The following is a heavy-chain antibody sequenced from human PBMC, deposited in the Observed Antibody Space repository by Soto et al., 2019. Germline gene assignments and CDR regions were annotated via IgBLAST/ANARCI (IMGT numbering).Heavy chain of an antibody. CDR3: AKEGSVTAALDY. Sequence: GLCLRLACAACGFTFSNYGMGGGRQGPGKVLEWVSGITGSGGATYYADSVKGRLTIYRDNSNNTLYLQMNSLRDEDTAVYYCAKEGSVTAALDYWGQGILVTVSS. CDR2: ITGSGGAT. V-gene: IGHV3-23*01. J-gene: IGHJ4*02. CDR1: GFTFSNYG. D-gene: IGHD6-13*01.